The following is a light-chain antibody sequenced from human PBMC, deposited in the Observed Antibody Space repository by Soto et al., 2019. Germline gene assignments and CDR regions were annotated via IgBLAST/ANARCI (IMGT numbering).Light chain of an antibody. Sequence: QSALTQPASVSGSPGQSITISCTGTSSDVGSYNLVSWYQQHPGKAPKLMIYEVTQRPSGVSNRFSGSKSDNTASLTISGLQAEDEADYYCCSYAGSSTDVFGTGTKLTVL. CDR3: CSYAGSSTDV. V-gene: IGLV2-23*02. CDR2: EVT. J-gene: IGLJ1*01. CDR1: SSDVGSYNL.